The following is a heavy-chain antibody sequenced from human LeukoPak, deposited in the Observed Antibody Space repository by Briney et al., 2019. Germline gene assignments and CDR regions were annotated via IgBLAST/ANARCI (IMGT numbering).Heavy chain of an antibody. CDR2: IVVGSGNT. Sequence: SVKVSCKASGFTFTSSAVQWVRQARGQRLEWIGWIVVGSGNTNYAQKFQERVTMTRDTSTSTVYMELSSLRSEDTAVYYCARAVDTAMVLDYWGQGTLATVSS. CDR1: GFTFTSSA. J-gene: IGHJ4*02. CDR3: ARAVDTAMVLDY. V-gene: IGHV1-58*01. D-gene: IGHD5-18*01.